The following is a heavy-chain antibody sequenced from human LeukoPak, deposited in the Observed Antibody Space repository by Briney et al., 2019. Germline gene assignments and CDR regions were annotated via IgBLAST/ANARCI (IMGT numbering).Heavy chain of an antibody. CDR1: GGSISSSSYY. CDR3: ARASSYSSGWYLGDAFDI. J-gene: IGHJ3*02. D-gene: IGHD6-19*01. V-gene: IGHV4-39*07. CDR2: IYYSGST. Sequence: ETLSLTCTVSGGSISSSSYYWGWIRQPPGKGLEWIGSIYYSGSTYYNPSLKSRVTISVDTSKNQFSLKLSSVTAADTAVYYCARASSYSSGWYLGDAFDIWGQGTMVTVSS.